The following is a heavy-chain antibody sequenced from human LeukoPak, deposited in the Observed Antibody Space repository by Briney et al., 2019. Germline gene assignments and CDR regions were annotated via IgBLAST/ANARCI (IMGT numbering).Heavy chain of an antibody. J-gene: IGHJ1*01. D-gene: IGHD1-14*01. CDR1: GFAFSDYS. Sequence: GGSLRLSCAASGFAFSDYSMTWVRQAPGGGLEWVSVISDGGGSPYYADSVKGRFTISRDNPRSTLYLQMDSLRADDTAVYWCAILPGAGFPQHWGQGTLVIVSS. CDR2: ISDGGGSP. CDR3: AILPGAGFPQH. V-gene: IGHV3-23*01.